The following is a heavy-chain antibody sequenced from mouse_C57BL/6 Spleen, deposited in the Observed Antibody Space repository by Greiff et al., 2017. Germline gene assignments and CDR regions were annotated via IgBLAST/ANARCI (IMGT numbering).Heavy chain of an antibody. CDR2: IDPEDGET. Sequence: EVQLQQSGAELVKPGASVKLSCTASGFNIKDYYMHWVKQRTEQGLEWIGRIDPEDGETKYAPKFQGKATITADTSSNTAYLQLSSLTSEDTAVYYCARNPLFDDYDVGYAMDYWGQGTSVTVSS. J-gene: IGHJ4*01. CDR3: ARNPLFDDYDVGYAMDY. V-gene: IGHV14-2*01. D-gene: IGHD2-4*01. CDR1: GFNIKDYY.